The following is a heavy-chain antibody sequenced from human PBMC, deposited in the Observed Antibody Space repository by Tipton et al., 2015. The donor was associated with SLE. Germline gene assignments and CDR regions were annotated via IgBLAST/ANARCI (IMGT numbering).Heavy chain of an antibody. CDR1: GFTFSSYE. Sequence: SLRLSCAASGFTFSSYEMNWVRQALGKGLEWVSYISSSGSTIYYADSVKGRFTISRDNAKNSLYLQMNSLRAEDTAVYYCARGGDIVDYFDLWGRGTLVTVSS. CDR2: ISSSGSTI. CDR3: ARGGDIVDYFDL. D-gene: IGHD5-12*01. J-gene: IGHJ2*01. V-gene: IGHV3-48*03.